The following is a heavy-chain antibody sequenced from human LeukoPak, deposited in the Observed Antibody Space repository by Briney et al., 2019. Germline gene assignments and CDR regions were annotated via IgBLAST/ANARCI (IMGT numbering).Heavy chain of an antibody. V-gene: IGHV3-48*02. D-gene: IGHD1-26*01. CDR1: GFTFSSYS. Sequence: SGGSLRLSCVASGFTFSSYSMNWVRQAPGKGLEWVSYISSRSSTIFYADSVKGRFTISRDNAKNSLYLEMNSLRDEDTAVYYCARDADSGGFYWGQGILVTVSS. CDR2: ISSRSSTI. CDR3: ARDADSGGFY. J-gene: IGHJ4*02.